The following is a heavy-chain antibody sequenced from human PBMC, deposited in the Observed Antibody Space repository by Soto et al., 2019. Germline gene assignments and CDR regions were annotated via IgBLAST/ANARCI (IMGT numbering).Heavy chain of an antibody. CDR2: IIPIFRTA. V-gene: IGHV1-69*12. Sequence: QVQLVQSGAEVKKPGSSVKVSCKASGGTFSSYAISWVRQAPGQGLEWMGGIIPIFRTADYAQKFQGRVTIXAXEXXSTAYRELSSLRSEYTAVYYCASVETQRYYYGMDVWGQGTTVTVSS. J-gene: IGHJ6*02. D-gene: IGHD2-15*01. CDR3: ASVETQRYYYGMDV. CDR1: GGTFSSYA.